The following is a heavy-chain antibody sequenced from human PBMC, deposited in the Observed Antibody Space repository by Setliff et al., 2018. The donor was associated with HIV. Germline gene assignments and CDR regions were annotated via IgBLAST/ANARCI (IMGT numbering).Heavy chain of an antibody. CDR2: INHSGST. CDR3: ASGYNYAYSDY. Sequence: SETLSLTCAVYGGSFSGYYWSWIRQPPGQGLEWIGEINHSGSTNYNPSLKSRVTISVDTSKNQFSLELSSVTAADTAVYYCASGYNYAYSDYWGQGTLVTVSS. J-gene: IGHJ4*02. CDR1: GGSFSGYY. V-gene: IGHV4-34*01. D-gene: IGHD5-18*01.